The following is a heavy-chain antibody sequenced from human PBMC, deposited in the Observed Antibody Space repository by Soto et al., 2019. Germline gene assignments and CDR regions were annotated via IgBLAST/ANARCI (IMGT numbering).Heavy chain of an antibody. D-gene: IGHD3-10*01. CDR3: AREGDGSGGGYFDY. J-gene: IGHJ4*02. CDR2: ISSSSNSI. Sequence: EVQLVESGGGLVKPGGSLRLSCAASGFTFSSYSMNWVRQAPGKGLEWVSSISSSSNSIYYADSVKGRFTISRDNAKTSLYLQMNCLRAEDTAVDYCAREGDGSGGGYFDYWGRGTLVTVSS. V-gene: IGHV3-21*01. CDR1: GFTFSSYS.